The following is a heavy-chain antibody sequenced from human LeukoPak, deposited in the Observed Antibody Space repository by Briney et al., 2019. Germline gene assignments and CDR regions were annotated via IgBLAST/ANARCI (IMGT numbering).Heavy chain of an antibody. CDR2: ISGSGGST. D-gene: IGHD3-9*01. CDR1: GFTFSSYA. Sequence: GGSLRLSCTASGFTFSSYAMSWVRQAPGKGLEWVSAISGSGGSTYYADSVKGRFTISRDNSKNTLYLQMNNLRAEDTAVYYCAKLYYDILTGYSPFDYWGLGTLVTVSS. CDR3: AKLYYDILTGYSPFDY. V-gene: IGHV3-23*01. J-gene: IGHJ4*02.